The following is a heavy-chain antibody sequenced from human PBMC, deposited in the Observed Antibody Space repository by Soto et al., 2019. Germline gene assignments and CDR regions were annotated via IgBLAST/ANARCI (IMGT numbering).Heavy chain of an antibody. D-gene: IGHD2-2*01. V-gene: IGHV1-18*04. CDR1: GYTFTSYG. Sequence: QVQLVQSGAEVKKPGASVKVSCKASGYTFTSYGISWVRQAPGQGLEWMGWISAYNGNTNYAQKLQGRVTLTTVTSASTADRERRSLRADDTAVYYCARVPYCRGTSCPREYYGMDVGGQGTTVTVSS. CDR2: ISAYNGNT. J-gene: IGHJ6*02. CDR3: ARVPYCRGTSCPREYYGMDV.